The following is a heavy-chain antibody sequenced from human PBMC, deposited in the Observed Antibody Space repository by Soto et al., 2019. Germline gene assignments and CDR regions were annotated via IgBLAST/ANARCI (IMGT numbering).Heavy chain of an antibody. D-gene: IGHD2-21*01. CDR3: APSRIVGTSNWFDP. CDR1: GCSLSTSGVG. CDR2: IYWDDTQ. V-gene: IGHV2-5*02. Sequence: QITLKESGPTLVKPTQTLTLTCTFSGCSLSTSGVGVGWIRQPPGKALEWRALIYWDDTQRYSPSLKSRLTINHETSENQVVLTNTNMDPGDTATYYCAPSRIVGTSNWFDPWGQGTLVTVSS. J-gene: IGHJ5*02.